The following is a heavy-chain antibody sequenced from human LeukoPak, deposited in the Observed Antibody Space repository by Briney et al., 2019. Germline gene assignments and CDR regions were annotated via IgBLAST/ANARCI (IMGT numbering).Heavy chain of an antibody. J-gene: IGHJ4*02. CDR3: ARAEITSGSLDF. D-gene: IGHD1-26*01. CDR2: IWYDGSNK. V-gene: IGHV3-33*01. Sequence: PGGSLRLFCAASGFTFSSYGMHWVRQAPGKGLEWVAVIWYDGSNKYYADSVKGRFTISRDNSKNTLYLQMNSLRAEDTAVYYCARAEITSGSLDFWGQGTLVTVSS. CDR1: GFTFSSYG.